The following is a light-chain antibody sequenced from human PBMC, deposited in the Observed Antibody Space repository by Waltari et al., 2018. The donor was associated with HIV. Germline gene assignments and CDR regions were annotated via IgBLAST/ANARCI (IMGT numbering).Light chain of an antibody. CDR3: CSYAGTYTFV. J-gene: IGLJ2*01. Sequence: QSALTQPRSVTGSPGPSVTISCTGTSRAVGGYHSFSWYQQHPGKAPKLMIYVVSKRPSGVPDRFSGSKSGNTASLTISGLQAEDEADYYCCSYAGTYTFVFGGGTKLTVL. V-gene: IGLV2-11*01. CDR2: VVS. CDR1: SRAVGGYHS.